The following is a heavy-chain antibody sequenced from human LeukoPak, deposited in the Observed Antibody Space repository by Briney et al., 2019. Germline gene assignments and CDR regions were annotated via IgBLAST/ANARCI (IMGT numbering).Heavy chain of an antibody. D-gene: IGHD3-9*01. Sequence: PGRSLRLSCAASGFTFADYSMHWVRQAPGKGLEWVSGISCNSGSISYADSVKGRFTISRDNAKNSLYLQMNSLRAEDTALYYCAKGGPYDILAGPNNGFDPWGQGTLVTVSS. CDR3: AKGGPYDILAGPNNGFDP. J-gene: IGHJ5*02. CDR1: GFTFADYS. CDR2: ISCNSGSI. V-gene: IGHV3-9*01.